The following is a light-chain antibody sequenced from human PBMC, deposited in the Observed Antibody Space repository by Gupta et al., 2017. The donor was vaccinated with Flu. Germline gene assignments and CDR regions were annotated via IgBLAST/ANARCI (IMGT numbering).Light chain of an antibody. V-gene: IGKV3-20*01. CDR1: QSVSSSD. J-gene: IGKJ2*01. CDR2: GAS. CDR3: QQYGSSPYT. Sequence: GSPSVSPGERATHACRASQSVSSSDLAWYQQKPGQAPRLHSYGASSRATGIADRFSGSGSGTDFTLTIIRLEPEDFAVYYCQQYGSSPYTFGQGTKLEIK.